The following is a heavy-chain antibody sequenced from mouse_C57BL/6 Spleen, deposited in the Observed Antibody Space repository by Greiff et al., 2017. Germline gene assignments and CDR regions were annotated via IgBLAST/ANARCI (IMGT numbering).Heavy chain of an antibody. CDR2: ISDGGSYT. J-gene: IGHJ4*01. D-gene: IGHD4-1*01. CDR1: GFTFSSYA. Sequence: DVMLVESGGGLVKPGGSLKLSCAASGFTFSSYAMSWVRQTPEKRLEWVATISDGGSYTYYPDNVKGRFTISRDNAKNNLYLQMSHLKSEDTAMYYCARSNWDYAMDYWGQGTSVTVSS. V-gene: IGHV5-4*03. CDR3: ARSNWDYAMDY.